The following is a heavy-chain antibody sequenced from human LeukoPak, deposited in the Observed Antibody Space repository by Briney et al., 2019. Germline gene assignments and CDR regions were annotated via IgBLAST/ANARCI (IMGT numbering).Heavy chain of an antibody. CDR2: ISYDGSNK. V-gene: IGHV3-30*04. J-gene: IGHJ4*02. Sequence: PRGSLRLSCAASGFTFSSYAMHWVRQAPGKGLEWVAVISYDGSNKYYADSVKGRFTISRDNSKNTLYLQMNSLRAEDTAVYYCARGEIHVDIVATTPFDYWGQGTLVTVSS. CDR1: GFTFSSYA. CDR3: ARGEIHVDIVATTPFDY. D-gene: IGHD5-12*01.